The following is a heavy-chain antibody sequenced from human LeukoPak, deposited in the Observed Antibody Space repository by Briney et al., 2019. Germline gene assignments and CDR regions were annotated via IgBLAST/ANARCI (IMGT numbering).Heavy chain of an antibody. V-gene: IGHV4-59*01. J-gene: IGHJ3*02. CDR1: GGSISNYY. CDR3: ARVAYCGGDCYWDAFDI. D-gene: IGHD2-21*02. Sequence: PSETLSLTCTVSGGSISNYYWSWIRQPPGKGLEWIGYIYYSGSTNYNPSLKSRVTISVDTSKNQFSLKLSSVTAADTAVYYCARVAYCGGDCYWDAFDIWGQGTMVTVSP. CDR2: IYYSGST.